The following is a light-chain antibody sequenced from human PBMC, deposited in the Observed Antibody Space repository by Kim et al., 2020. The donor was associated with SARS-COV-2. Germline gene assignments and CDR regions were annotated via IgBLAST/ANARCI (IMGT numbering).Light chain of an antibody. V-gene: IGLV2-14*04. CDR1: SSDVGGYNY. CDR2: DVS. CDR3: SSYTSSSTFYV. J-gene: IGLJ1*01. Sequence: QSITISCTETSSDVGGYNYVSWYQQHPGKAPNLMIYDVSKQPSGVSNRFSASKSGNTASLTISGLQAEDEADYYCSSYTSSSTFYVFGTGTKVTVL.